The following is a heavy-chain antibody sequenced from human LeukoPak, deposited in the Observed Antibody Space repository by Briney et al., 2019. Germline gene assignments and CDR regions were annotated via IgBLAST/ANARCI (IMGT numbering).Heavy chain of an antibody. V-gene: IGHV3-23*01. CDR3: AKDAIGQYRTYYFDH. J-gene: IGHJ4*02. CDR2: ISGSGGRT. Sequence: GGSLRLSCEVSGFSFSNFAMSWVGQAAGKGLGGVSAISGSGGRTYYAGSVQGRFTISRDNSKNTLYLQMNSLRAEDTAVYYCAKDAIGQYRTYYFDHWGQGTLVPVSS. D-gene: IGHD1-1*01. CDR1: GFSFSNFA.